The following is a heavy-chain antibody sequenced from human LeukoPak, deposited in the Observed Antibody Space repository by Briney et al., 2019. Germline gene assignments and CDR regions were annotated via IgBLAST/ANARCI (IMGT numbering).Heavy chain of an antibody. CDR1: GFTVSSNY. CDR3: ARTNFGVVIPDQYFDY. D-gene: IGHD3-3*01. Sequence: GGSLRLSCAASGFTVSSNYMSWVRQAPGKGLEWVSVIYSGGSTYYADYVEGGFTISRDNTKNTLYLKMNSLRAEDTAVYYCARTNFGVVIPDQYFDYWGQGTLVTVSS. V-gene: IGHV3-66*02. CDR2: IYSGGST. J-gene: IGHJ4*02.